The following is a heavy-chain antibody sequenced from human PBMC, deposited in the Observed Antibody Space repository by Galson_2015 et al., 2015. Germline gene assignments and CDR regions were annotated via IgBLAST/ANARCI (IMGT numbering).Heavy chain of an antibody. V-gene: IGHV3-9*01. J-gene: IGHJ4*02. D-gene: IGHD2-2*01. CDR2: ISWNSGTM. CDR3: AKSGCSSTTCYLNY. CDR1: GFNFNEYA. Sequence: SLRLSCAASGFNFNEYAMQWVRQAPGKGLEWVSDISWNSGTMGYADSVKGRFTISRDNARNSLYLQMNSLRPEDTALYYCAKSGCSSTTCYLNYWGQGTLVTASS.